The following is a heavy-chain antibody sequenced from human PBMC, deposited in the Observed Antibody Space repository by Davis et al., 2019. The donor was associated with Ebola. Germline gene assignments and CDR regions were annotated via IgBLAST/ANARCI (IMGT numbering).Heavy chain of an antibody. CDR1: GFTFSSYS. D-gene: IGHD5-12*01. J-gene: IGHJ6*02. Sequence: PGGSLRLSCAASGFTFSSYSMNWVRQAPGKGLEWVSSISSSSSYIYYADSVKGRFTISRDNAKNSLYLQMNSLRAEDTAVYYCARDRIMWLRFRDGHYYGMDVWGQGTTVTVSS. CDR3: ARDRIMWLRFRDGHYYGMDV. CDR2: ISSSSSYI. V-gene: IGHV3-21*01.